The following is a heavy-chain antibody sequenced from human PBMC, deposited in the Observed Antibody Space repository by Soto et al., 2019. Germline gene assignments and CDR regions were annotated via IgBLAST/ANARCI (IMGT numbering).Heavy chain of an antibody. J-gene: IGHJ6*02. V-gene: IGHV3-33*01. CDR3: ARDYYDFWSGPYYYYGMDV. D-gene: IGHD3-3*01. CDR2: IWYDGSNK. CDR1: VFTFSSYG. Sequence: PWWSLRLSCSASVFTFSSYGMHWVRQAPGKGLEWVAVIWYDGSNKYYADSVKGRFTISRDNSKNTLYLQMNSLRAEDTAVYYCARDYYDFWSGPYYYYGMDVWGQGTTVTVSS.